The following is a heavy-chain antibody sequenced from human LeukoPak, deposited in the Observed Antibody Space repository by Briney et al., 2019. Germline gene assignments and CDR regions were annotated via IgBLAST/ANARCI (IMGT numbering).Heavy chain of an antibody. J-gene: IGHJ5*02. D-gene: IGHD4-23*01. CDR3: ARTYYGGNPWTVWFDP. Sequence: SETLSLTCTVSGGSISSYYWSWIRQPPGKGLEWIGYIYYSGSTNYNPSLKSRVTISVDTSKNQFSLKLSSVTAADTAVYYCARTYYGGNPWTVWFDPWGQGTLVTVSS. CDR1: GGSISSYY. V-gene: IGHV4-59*08. CDR2: IYYSGST.